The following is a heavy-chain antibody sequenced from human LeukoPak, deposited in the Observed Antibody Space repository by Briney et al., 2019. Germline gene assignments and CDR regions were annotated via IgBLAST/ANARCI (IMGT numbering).Heavy chain of an antibody. CDR2: INPNTGGA. CDR1: GYTFTDSY. Sequence: ASVKVSCKASGYTFTDSYIHWVRQAPGQGLEWMAWINPNTGGATYAQQFQGRVALTRDTSISTAFMDLRRLRADDTAIYYCATDLNDYTTGQQYWGQGTLVTVSS. J-gene: IGHJ4*02. D-gene: IGHD2/OR15-2a*01. CDR3: ATDLNDYTTGQQY. V-gene: IGHV1-2*02.